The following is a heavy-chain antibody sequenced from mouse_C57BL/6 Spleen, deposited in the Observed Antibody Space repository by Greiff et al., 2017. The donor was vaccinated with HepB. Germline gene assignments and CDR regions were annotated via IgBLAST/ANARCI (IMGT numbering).Heavy chain of an antibody. CDR3: ARQLGNYNYAMDY. Sequence: EVQRVESGGGLVQPGGSLKLSCAASGFTFSDYYMYWVRQTPEKRLEWVAYISNGGGSTYYPDTVKGRFTISRDNAKKTLYLQMSRLKSEDTAMYYCARQLGNYNYAMDYWGQGTSVTVSS. V-gene: IGHV5-12*01. CDR2: ISNGGGST. D-gene: IGHD2-1*01. J-gene: IGHJ4*01. CDR1: GFTFSDYY.